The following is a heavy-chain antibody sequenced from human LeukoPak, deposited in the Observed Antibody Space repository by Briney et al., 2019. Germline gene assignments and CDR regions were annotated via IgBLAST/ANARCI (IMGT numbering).Heavy chain of an antibody. Sequence: ASVKVSCKASGGTFSSYAISWVRQAPGQGLEWMGRIIPILGIANYAQKFQGRVTITADKSTSTAYMELSSLRSEDTAVYYCARDEGEVAARPSFGYWGQGTLVTVSS. D-gene: IGHD6-6*01. CDR1: GGTFSSYA. CDR3: ARDEGEVAARPSFGY. CDR2: IIPILGIA. V-gene: IGHV1-69*04. J-gene: IGHJ4*02.